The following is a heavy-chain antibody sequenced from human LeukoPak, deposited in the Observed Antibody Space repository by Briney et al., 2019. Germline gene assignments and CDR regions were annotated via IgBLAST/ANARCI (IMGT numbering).Heavy chain of an antibody. CDR3: ARDFGTTGYDLYDY. Sequence: GSLRLSFAASGFTFNSYWMSWVRQAPGKGLEWVANINQGGSEKHYVDSVRGRFTISRDNAKNSLYLQMNSLRDEDTSIYYCARDFGTTGYDLYDYWGQGTLVTVSS. J-gene: IGHJ4*02. V-gene: IGHV3-7*01. CDR1: GFTFNSYW. D-gene: IGHD3-9*01. CDR2: INQGGSEK.